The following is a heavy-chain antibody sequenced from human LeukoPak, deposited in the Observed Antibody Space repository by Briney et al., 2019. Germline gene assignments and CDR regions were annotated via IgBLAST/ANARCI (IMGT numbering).Heavy chain of an antibody. D-gene: IGHD3-22*01. CDR2: ISTSSRYI. V-gene: IGHV3-21*01. Sequence: PGGSLRLSCAASGFTFITYSMNWVRQAPGKGLEWIASISTSSRYINYADSLKGRFTISRDNAKNSLYLQMNSLRAEDTAVYYCARLLYYDSSGYYEGPNWFDPWGQGTLVTVSS. J-gene: IGHJ5*02. CDR1: GFTFITYS. CDR3: ARLLYYDSSGYYEGPNWFDP.